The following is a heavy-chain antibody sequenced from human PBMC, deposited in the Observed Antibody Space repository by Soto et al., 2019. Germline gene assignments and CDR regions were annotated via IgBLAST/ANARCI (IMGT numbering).Heavy chain of an antibody. CDR3: ARDGVAAGLYLDN. D-gene: IGHD2-15*01. V-gene: IGHV3-7*01. J-gene: IGHJ4*02. CDR2: INQDGSEK. Sequence: GGSLRLSCAASGFIFRSYWMSWVRQAPGKGLEWVANINQDGSEKYYVDSVRGRFIISRDNAENSLYLQMNSLRAEDTALYYCARDGVAAGLYLDNWGQGTLVTVSS. CDR1: GFIFRSYW.